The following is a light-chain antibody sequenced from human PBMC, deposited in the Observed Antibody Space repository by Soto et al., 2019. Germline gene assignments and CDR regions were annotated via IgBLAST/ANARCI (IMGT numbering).Light chain of an antibody. V-gene: IGKV1-5*01. CDR2: GAS. J-gene: IGKJ1*01. CDR3: QQYNGYSTWT. Sequence: DIQMTQSPSTLSGSVGDRVTITCRASQTISSWLAWYQQKPGKAPKLLIYGASNLQSGVPPRFSGSGSGTDFTLAISSLQPEDSATYYCQQYNGYSTWTFGQGTKVDIK. CDR1: QTISSW.